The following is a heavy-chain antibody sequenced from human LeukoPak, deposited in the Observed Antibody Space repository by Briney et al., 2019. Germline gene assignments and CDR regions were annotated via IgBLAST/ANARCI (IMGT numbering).Heavy chain of an antibody. Sequence: ASVKVSCKASGYTFICYYIDWVGQAPGQGGEWMGGINPNSGGTNNAQKFQGRVTMTRDTSISTVYMELSRLRSDDSAIYYCAKTYYFNSGSPWDAFDIWGQGTMVTVSS. CDR1: GYTFICYY. D-gene: IGHD3-10*01. CDR2: INPNSGGT. V-gene: IGHV1-2*02. CDR3: AKTYYFNSGSPWDAFDI. J-gene: IGHJ3*02.